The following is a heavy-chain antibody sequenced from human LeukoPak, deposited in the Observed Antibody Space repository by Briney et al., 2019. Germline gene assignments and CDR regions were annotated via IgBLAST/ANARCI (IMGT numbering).Heavy chain of an antibody. CDR2: INSDGRST. CDR3: ARVRRDSSGYYF. CDR1: GFTFSSYW. V-gene: IGHV3-74*01. D-gene: IGHD3-22*01. Sequence: GGSLRLSCAASGFTFSSYWMHWVRQAPGKGLVWVSRINSDGRSTSYADSVKGRFTISRDNAKNTLYLQMNSLRAEDTALYYCARVRRDSSGYYFWGQGTLVTVSS. J-gene: IGHJ4*02.